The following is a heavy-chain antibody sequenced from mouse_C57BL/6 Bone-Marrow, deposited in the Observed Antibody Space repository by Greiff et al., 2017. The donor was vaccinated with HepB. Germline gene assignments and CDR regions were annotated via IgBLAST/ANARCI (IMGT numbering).Heavy chain of an antibody. Sequence: VKVEESGPGLVQPSQSLSITCTVSGFSLTSYGVHWVRQPPGKGLEWLGVIWSGGSTDYNAAFISRLSISKDNSKSQVFFKMNSLQADDTAIYYCAKNRGWLGDWGQGTLVTVSA. CDR2: IWSGGST. V-gene: IGHV2-4*01. J-gene: IGHJ3*01. D-gene: IGHD1-1*02. CDR1: GFSLTSYG. CDR3: AKNRGWLGD.